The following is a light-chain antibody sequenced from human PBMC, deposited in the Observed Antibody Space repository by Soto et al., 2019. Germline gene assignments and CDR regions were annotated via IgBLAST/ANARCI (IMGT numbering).Light chain of an antibody. CDR2: DVS. Sequence: QSALTQPASVSGSPGQSITISCTRTSSDVGGYNYVSWYQQHPGKAPKLMIYDVSNRPSGVSNRFSGSKSGNTASLTISGLQAEDEAHYYCSSYTSSSNYVFGTGTKLTVL. V-gene: IGLV2-14*01. CDR1: SSDVGGYNY. CDR3: SSYTSSSNYV. J-gene: IGLJ1*01.